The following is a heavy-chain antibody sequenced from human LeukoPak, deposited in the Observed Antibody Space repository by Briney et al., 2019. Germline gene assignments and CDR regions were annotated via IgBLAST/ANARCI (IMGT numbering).Heavy chain of an antibody. Sequence: GRSLRLSCAASGLTLSSYGMHWVRQAPGKGLEWVAVIWYDGSNKYYADSVKGRFTISRDNSKNTLYLQMNSLRAEDTAVYYCARDPKLGYGRNFDYWGQGTLVTVSS. CDR2: IWYDGSNK. CDR1: GLTLSSYG. V-gene: IGHV3-33*01. CDR3: ARDPKLGYGRNFDY. J-gene: IGHJ4*02. D-gene: IGHD5-18*01.